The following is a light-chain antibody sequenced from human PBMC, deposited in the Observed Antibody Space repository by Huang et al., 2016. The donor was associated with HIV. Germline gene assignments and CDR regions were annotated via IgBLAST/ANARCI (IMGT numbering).Light chain of an antibody. V-gene: IGKV1-33*01. CDR3: QQYDNVPRT. CDR1: QDISNY. Sequence: DIQMTQSPSSLSASVGDRVTITCQASQDISNYLNWYQQKPGKASKLLIYDASNLETGVPSRFSGSGSGTDFAFTINSLQPEDTATYYCQQYDNVPRTFGPGTKVHI. J-gene: IGKJ3*01. CDR2: DAS.